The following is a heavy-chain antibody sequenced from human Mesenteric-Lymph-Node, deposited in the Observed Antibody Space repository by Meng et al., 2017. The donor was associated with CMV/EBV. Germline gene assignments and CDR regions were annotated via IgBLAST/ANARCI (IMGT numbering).Heavy chain of an antibody. CDR3: ARGLRPGVSSRPLNYFDY. V-gene: IGHV1-46*01. CDR1: GYTFTGYY. J-gene: IGHJ4*02. CDR2: INPGGDTA. D-gene: IGHD3-3*01. Sequence: ASVKVSCKASGYTFTGYYMHWVRQAPGQGLEWMGIINPGGDTASYAQKFQGRVTMTRDTSTSTVYLELSSLRSEDTAVYYCARGLRPGVSSRPLNYFDYWGQGTLVTVSS.